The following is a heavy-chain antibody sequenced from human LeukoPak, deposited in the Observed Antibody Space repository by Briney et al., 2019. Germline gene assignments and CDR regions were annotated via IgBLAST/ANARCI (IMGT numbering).Heavy chain of an antibody. CDR2: IKSITDGGTT. CDR1: GITVSDSW. J-gene: IGHJ4*02. V-gene: IGHV3-15*01. D-gene: IGHD2/OR15-2a*01. Sequence: GSLRLSCAASGITVSDSWMSWVRPAPGKGLEWVGRIKSITDGGTTDYGAPVKGRFTVSRDDSKNTLYLQMNSLRTEDTALYYCTTGFSTGNWGQGTLVTVSS. CDR3: TTGFSTGN.